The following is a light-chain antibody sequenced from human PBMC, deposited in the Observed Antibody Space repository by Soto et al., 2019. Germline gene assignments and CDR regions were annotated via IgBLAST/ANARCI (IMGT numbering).Light chain of an antibody. Sequence: TRMTQSPSSVSASSSDSMTIPCLASQSISSYLNWYQQQPGTPPQLLIYAPSSLQSGPPLRFSSSGSGTDFTPTIIRLKPEEFATYYRQQSYSPWTFGPGTKVDIK. CDR3: QQSYSPWT. V-gene: IGKV1-39*01. CDR2: APS. CDR1: QSISSY. J-gene: IGKJ1*01.